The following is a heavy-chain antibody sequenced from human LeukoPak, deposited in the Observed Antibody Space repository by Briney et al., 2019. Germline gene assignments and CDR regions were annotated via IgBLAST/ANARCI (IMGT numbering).Heavy chain of an antibody. CDR3: VRDEYRDV. CDR2: IHPSGIT. D-gene: IGHD2/OR15-2a*01. V-gene: IGHV4-4*07. CDR1: GASINKDY. J-gene: IGHJ6*04. Sequence: SETLSLTCTVSGASINKDYWAWIRQPAGKGLEWIGRIHPSGITHHNPSLRGRVTMSIDASKNQFSLNLSSVTAADTAVYYCVRDEYRDVWGKGTTVTVSS.